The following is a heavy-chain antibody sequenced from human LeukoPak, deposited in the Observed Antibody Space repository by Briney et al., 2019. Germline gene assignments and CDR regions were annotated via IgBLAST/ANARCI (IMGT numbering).Heavy chain of an antibody. J-gene: IGHJ1*01. CDR1: GGSISSSSYY. CDR2: IYYSGST. Sequence: PSETLSLTCTVSGGSISSSSYYWGWIRQPPGKGLEWIGSIYYSGSTYYNPSLKSRVTISVDTSKNQFSLKLSSVTAADTAVYYCARVDSGELYFQHWGQGTLVTVSS. D-gene: IGHD1-26*01. V-gene: IGHV4-39*07. CDR3: ARVDSGELYFQH.